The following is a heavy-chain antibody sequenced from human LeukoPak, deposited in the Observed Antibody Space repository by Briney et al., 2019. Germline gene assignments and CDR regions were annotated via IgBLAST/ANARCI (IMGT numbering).Heavy chain of an antibody. CDR3: ARVQMTTVTPPEDY. J-gene: IGHJ4*02. CDR1: GFTVSSNS. CDR2: ISSSSSYI. V-gene: IGHV3-21*01. Sequence: PGGSLRLSCTVSGFTVSSNSMSWVRQAPGKGLEWVSSISSSSSYIYYADSVKGRFTISRDNAKNSLYLQMNSLRAEDTAVYYCARVQMTTVTPPEDYWGQGTLVTVSS. D-gene: IGHD4-17*01.